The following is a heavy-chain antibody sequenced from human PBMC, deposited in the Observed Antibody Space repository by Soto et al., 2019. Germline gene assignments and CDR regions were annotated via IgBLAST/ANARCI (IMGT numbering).Heavy chain of an antibody. Sequence: VSCKASGYTFTSYAMHWVRQAPGQRLEWMGWINAGNGNTKYSQKFQGRVTITRDTSESTDYMELRSLRSEDTAVYYCARSIAARPGVWFDPWGQGILVTVSS. CDR2: INAGNGNT. V-gene: IGHV1-3*01. J-gene: IGHJ5*02. CDR1: GYTFTSYA. D-gene: IGHD6-6*01. CDR3: ARSIAARPGVWFDP.